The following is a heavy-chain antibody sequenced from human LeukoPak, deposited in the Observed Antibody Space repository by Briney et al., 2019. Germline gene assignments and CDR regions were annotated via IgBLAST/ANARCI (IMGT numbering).Heavy chain of an antibody. CDR1: GYTFTSYG. Sequence: ASVKVSCKASGYTFTSYGISWVRQAPGQGLEWMGWISAYNGNTNYAQKLQGRGTMTTDTSTSTAYMELRSLRSDDTAVYYCARDLSAYSGYDLGLFDYWGQGTLVTVSS. J-gene: IGHJ4*02. CDR3: ARDLSAYSGYDLGLFDY. CDR2: ISAYNGNT. V-gene: IGHV1-18*01. D-gene: IGHD5-12*01.